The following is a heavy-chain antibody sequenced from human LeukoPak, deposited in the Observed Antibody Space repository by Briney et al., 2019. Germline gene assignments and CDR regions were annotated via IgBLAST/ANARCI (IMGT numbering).Heavy chain of an antibody. CDR3: ARVLASDSDYYYYGMDV. V-gene: IGHV4-61*08. CDR1: GGSVSSSGYY. D-gene: IGHD2-15*01. Sequence: PSETLSLTCAVSGGSVSSSGYYWSWIRQPPGKGLEWIGYIYHSGTTYYNPSLKSRVTISVDTSKNQFSLKLSSVTAADTAEYYCARVLASDSDYYYYGMDVWGQGTTVTVSS. CDR2: IYHSGTT. J-gene: IGHJ6*02.